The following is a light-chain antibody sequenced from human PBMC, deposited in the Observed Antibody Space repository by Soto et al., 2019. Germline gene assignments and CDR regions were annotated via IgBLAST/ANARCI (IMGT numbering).Light chain of an antibody. CDR2: DSS. J-gene: IGKJ2*02. V-gene: IGKV3-20*01. CDR1: QSVSSSY. CDR3: QQYGSSLCT. Sequence: EIVMTQSPGTLSLSPGERATLSCRASQSVSSSYLAWYQQKPGEPPRLLIYDSSSGATGIPERFSGSGSGTDFTLTISRLEPEDFAVYYCQQYGSSLCTFGQGTKLEIK.